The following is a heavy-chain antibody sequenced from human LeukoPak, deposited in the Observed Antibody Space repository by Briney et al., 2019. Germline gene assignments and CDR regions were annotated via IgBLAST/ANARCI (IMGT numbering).Heavy chain of an antibody. CDR1: GFTFTSSA. V-gene: IGHV1-58*01. Sequence: SVKVSCKASGFTFTSSAVQWVRQARGQRLEWIGWIVVGSGNTNYAQKFQGRVTMTRDISITTAYVELSSLRSEDTAVYYCARGIEAGVDYWGQGTLVTVPS. J-gene: IGHJ4*02. CDR2: IVVGSGNT. CDR3: ARGIEAGVDY. D-gene: IGHD6-25*01.